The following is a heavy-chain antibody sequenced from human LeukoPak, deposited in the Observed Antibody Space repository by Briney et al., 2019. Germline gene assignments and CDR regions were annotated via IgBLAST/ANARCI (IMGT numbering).Heavy chain of an antibody. Sequence: SETLSLTCTVYGGSISSYYWSWIRQPAGKGLEWIGRIYTSGSTNYNTSLKSRVTMSVDTSKNHFSLKLSSVTAADTAGYYCARQGRSDSLIPLVMIWFDPWGQGTLVTVSS. V-gene: IGHV4-4*07. CDR2: IYTSGST. D-gene: IGHD2-2*01. CDR3: ARQGRSDSLIPLVMIWFDP. J-gene: IGHJ5*02. CDR1: GGSISSYY.